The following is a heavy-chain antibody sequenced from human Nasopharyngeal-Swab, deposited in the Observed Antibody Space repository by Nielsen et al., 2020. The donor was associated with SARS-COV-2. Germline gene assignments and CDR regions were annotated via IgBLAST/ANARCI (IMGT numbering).Heavy chain of an antibody. D-gene: IGHD3-3*01. J-gene: IGHJ3*02. CDR2: ISSSSSYI. CDR3: ARPRITIFGGDHPDAFDI. V-gene: IGHV3-21*04. CDR1: GFTFSSYS. Sequence: SCAASGFTFSSYSMNWVRQAPGKGLEWVSSISSSSSYIYYADSVKGRFTISRDNAKNSLYLQMNSLRAEDTAVYYCARPRITIFGGDHPDAFDIWGQGTMVTVSS.